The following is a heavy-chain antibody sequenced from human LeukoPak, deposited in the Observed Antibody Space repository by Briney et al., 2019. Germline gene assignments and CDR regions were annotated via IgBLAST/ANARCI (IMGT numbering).Heavy chain of an antibody. CDR3: ARDSRITMIGGAFDI. CDR2: IYYSGST. V-gene: IGHV4-59*01. CDR1: GGSISSYY. J-gene: IGHJ3*02. Sequence: PSETLSLTCTVSGGSISSYYWSWIRQPPGKGLEWIGYIYYSGSTNYNPSLKSRVTISVDTSKNQFSLKLSSVTAADTAVYYCARDSRITMIGGAFDIWGQGTMVTVPS. D-gene: IGHD3-22*01.